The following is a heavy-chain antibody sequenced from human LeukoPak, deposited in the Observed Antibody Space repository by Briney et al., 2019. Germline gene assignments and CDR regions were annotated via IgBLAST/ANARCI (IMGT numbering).Heavy chain of an antibody. D-gene: IGHD5-12*01. CDR2: IKEDGSEK. J-gene: IGHJ3*02. CDR1: GFTFSIFW. CDR3: TTDLPEDIVATIMNAFDI. V-gene: IGHV3-7*01. Sequence: QSGGSLRLSCAASGFTFSIFWMSWVRQAPGKGLEWVVNIKEDGSEKYYVDSVKGRFTISRDNAKNSLYLQMNSLRAEDTAVYYCTTDLPEDIVATIMNAFDIWGQGTMVTVSS.